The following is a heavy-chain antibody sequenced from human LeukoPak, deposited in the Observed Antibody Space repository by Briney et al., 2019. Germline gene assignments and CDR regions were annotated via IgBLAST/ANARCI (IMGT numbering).Heavy chain of an antibody. Sequence: SETLSLTCTVSGGSISSYYWSWIRQPPGKGLEWIGYIYYSGSTNYNPSLKSRVTISVDTSKNHFSLGLSSVTAADTAVYYCARHGYSYAYDYWGQGTLVTVSS. CDR1: GGSISSYY. CDR3: ARHGYSYAYDY. V-gene: IGHV4-59*01. D-gene: IGHD5-18*01. J-gene: IGHJ4*02. CDR2: IYYSGST.